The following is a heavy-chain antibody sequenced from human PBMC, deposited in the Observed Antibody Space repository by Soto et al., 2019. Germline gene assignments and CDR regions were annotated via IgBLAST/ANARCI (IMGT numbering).Heavy chain of an antibody. V-gene: IGHV3-15*07. CDR2: IKSKTDGGTT. D-gene: IGHD3-22*01. CDR3: TTDRNPYYYDSSGYYYFDF. J-gene: IGHJ4*02. Sequence: GSLRLSCATSGFPFNNAWMNWVRQAPGKGLEWVGHIKSKTDGGTTDYAAPVKGRFTISRDDSKNTVYLQMNSLKTEDTAVYYCTTDRNPYYYDSSGYYYFDFWGQGT. CDR1: GFPFNNAW.